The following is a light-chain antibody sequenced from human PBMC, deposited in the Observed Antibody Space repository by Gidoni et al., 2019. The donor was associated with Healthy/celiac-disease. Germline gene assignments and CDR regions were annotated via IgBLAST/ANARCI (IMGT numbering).Light chain of an antibody. Sequence: SVLTPSPSASGTPGQRFTISCSGSSSNIGSNAVNWYQQLPGTAPKLLIYSNNQRPSGVPDRFSGSKSGTSASLAISGLQSEDEADYYCAAWDDSLNGVLFGGGTKLTVL. V-gene: IGLV1-44*01. CDR3: AAWDDSLNGVL. CDR1: SSNIGSNA. CDR2: SNN. J-gene: IGLJ2*01.